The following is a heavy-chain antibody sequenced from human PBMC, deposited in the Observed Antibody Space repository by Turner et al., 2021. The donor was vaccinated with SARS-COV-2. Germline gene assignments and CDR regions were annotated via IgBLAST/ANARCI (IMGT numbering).Heavy chain of an antibody. CDR3: ARGSPQGWYVPVFDY. Sequence: QVQLQESGPGLVKPSETLSLTCTVPGGSISSNYLSWIRQPPGKGLEWIGSIYYSGSTYYNPSLKSRVTISVDASKNQFSLKLSSVTAADTAVYYCARGSPQGWYVPVFDYWGQGTLVTVSS. J-gene: IGHJ4*02. D-gene: IGHD6-19*01. CDR2: IYYSGST. V-gene: IGHV4-59*05. CDR1: GGSISSNY.